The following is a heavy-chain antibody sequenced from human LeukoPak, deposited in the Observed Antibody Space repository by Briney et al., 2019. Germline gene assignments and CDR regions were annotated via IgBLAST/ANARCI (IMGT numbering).Heavy chain of an antibody. CDR3: ARYSGSPTWYFDY. V-gene: IGHV4-59*01. CDR1: GGSINNYY. CDR2: IYSSGST. J-gene: IGHJ4*02. D-gene: IGHD1-26*01. Sequence: SETLSLTCTVSGGSINNYYWGWLRQPPGKGLEWIGHIYSSGSTKYNSALESRVSLSVDTSKNQFSLKLTSVTAADTAVYYCARYSGSPTWYFDYWGQGTLVSVSS.